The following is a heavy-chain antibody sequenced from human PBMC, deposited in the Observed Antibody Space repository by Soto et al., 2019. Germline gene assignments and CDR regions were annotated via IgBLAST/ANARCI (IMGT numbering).Heavy chain of an antibody. CDR2: ISSSSSTI. J-gene: IGHJ6*03. D-gene: IGHD2-15*01. CDR3: ARDGYCSGGSCYSLYYYYYMDV. V-gene: IGHV3-48*01. Sequence: EVQLVESGGGLVQPGGSLRLSCAASGFTFSSYSMNWVRQAPGKGLEWVSYISSSSSTIYYADSVKGRFTISRDNAKNSLYLKMNSLRAEDTAVYYCARDGYCSGGSCYSLYYYYYMDVWGKGTTVTVSS. CDR1: GFTFSSYS.